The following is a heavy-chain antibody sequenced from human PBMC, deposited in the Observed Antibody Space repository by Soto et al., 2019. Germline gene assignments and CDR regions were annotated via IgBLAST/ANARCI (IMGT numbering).Heavy chain of an antibody. CDR3: ARHVGVYDSSDDTNWFDP. Sequence: QLQLQESGPGLVKPSETLSLTCTVSGGSISSSSYYWGWIRQPPGKGLEWIGSIYYSGSTYYNPSLKSRVTISVDTSKNQFSLKLSSVTAADTAVYYCARHVGVYDSSDDTNWFDPWGQGTLVTVSS. J-gene: IGHJ5*02. V-gene: IGHV4-39*01. D-gene: IGHD3-22*01. CDR1: GGSISSSSYY. CDR2: IYYSGST.